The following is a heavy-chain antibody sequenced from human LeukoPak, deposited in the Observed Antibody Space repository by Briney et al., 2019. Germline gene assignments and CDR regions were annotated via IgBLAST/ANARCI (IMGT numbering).Heavy chain of an antibody. CDR1: GYSISSGYY. V-gene: IGHV4-38-2*02. D-gene: IGHD4-17*01. CDR2: IYHSGST. CDR3: ARGRGGAYYGDFDY. Sequence: SETLSLTCTVSGYSISSGYYWGWIRQPPGKGLEWMGTIYHSGSTYYNPSLKSRVTISVDTSKNQFSLKLSSVTAADTAVYYCARGRGGAYYGDFDYWGQGTLVTVSS. J-gene: IGHJ4*02.